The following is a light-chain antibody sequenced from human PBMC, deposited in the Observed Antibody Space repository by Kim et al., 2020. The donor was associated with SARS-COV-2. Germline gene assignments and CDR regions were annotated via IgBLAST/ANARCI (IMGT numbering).Light chain of an antibody. J-gene: IGKJ4*01. Sequence: SVSPGERATLSCRASQSINNNLAWYQQKPGQSPRLLIYDASTGASGIPARCSGSGSGTEFALSISSLQSEDFAVYYCQQYNNWPLTFGGGTKLEI. CDR3: QQYNNWPLT. CDR2: DAS. V-gene: IGKV3-15*01. CDR1: QSINNN.